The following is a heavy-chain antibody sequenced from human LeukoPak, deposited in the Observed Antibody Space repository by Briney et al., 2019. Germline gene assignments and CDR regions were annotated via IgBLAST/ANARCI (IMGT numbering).Heavy chain of an antibody. Sequence: GGSLRLSCAASGFTFSSYAMHWVRQALGKGLEWVAVISYDGSNKYYADSVKGRFTISRDNSKNTLYLQMNSLRAEDTAVYYCARVTRRYSSGWYYFDYWGQGTLVTVSS. J-gene: IGHJ4*02. CDR1: GFTFSSYA. CDR2: ISYDGSNK. CDR3: ARVTRRYSSGWYYFDY. D-gene: IGHD6-19*01. V-gene: IGHV3-30*04.